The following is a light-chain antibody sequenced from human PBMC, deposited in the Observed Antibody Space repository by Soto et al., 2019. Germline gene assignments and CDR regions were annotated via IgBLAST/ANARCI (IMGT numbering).Light chain of an antibody. J-gene: IGKJ3*01. CDR1: QSISRN. CDR2: GAS. Sequence: EIVMTQSPATLSVSPGERATLSCRASQSISRNLAWYQQKPGQSPRLLIYGASARATGIPARFRGSGSGTEFTLTISSLQSEDFALYSCQQYDNWPFTFGPGTKVDIK. CDR3: QQYDNWPFT. V-gene: IGKV3-15*01.